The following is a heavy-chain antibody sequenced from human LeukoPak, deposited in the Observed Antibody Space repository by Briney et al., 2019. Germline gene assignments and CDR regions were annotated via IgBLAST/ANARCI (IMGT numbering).Heavy chain of an antibody. CDR2: INHSGST. J-gene: IGHJ4*02. CDR3: ARGHLRWELLPDY. Sequence: SETLSLTCAVYGGSFSGYYWSWIRQPPGKGLEWIGEINHSGSTHYNPSLKSRVTISVDTSKNQFSLKLSSVTAADTAVYYCARGHLRWELLPDYWGQGTLVTVSS. CDR1: GGSFSGYY. D-gene: IGHD1-26*01. V-gene: IGHV4-34*01.